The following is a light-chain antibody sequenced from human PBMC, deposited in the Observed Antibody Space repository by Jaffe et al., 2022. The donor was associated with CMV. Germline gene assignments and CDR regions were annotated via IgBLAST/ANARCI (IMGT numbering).Light chain of an antibody. CDR1: SGSIASNF. CDR3: QSYDSSNHVV. J-gene: IGLJ2*01. V-gene: IGLV6-57*04. CDR2: EDD. Sequence: NFMLTQPHSVSESPGKTTTISCTRTSGSIASNFVQWYQQRPGSAPTTVIYEDDQRPSGVPDRFSGSIDRSSNSASLTISGLKTEDEADYYCQSYDSSNHVVFGGGTRLTVL.